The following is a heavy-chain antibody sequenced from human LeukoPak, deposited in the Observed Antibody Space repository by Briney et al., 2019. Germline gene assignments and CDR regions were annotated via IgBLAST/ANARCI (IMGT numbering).Heavy chain of an antibody. J-gene: IGHJ4*01. V-gene: IGHV3-11*01. CDR2: ISSSGGNI. Sequence: GGSLRLSCVVSGFDLSDYYLSWIRQAPGKGLEWISYISSSGGNIYFADSVKGRFTMSRDNARGSLYLQMNSLTADDTAIYYCARRRDYFDYWGQGTLVTVSS. CDR3: ARRRDYFDY. CDR1: GFDLSDYY.